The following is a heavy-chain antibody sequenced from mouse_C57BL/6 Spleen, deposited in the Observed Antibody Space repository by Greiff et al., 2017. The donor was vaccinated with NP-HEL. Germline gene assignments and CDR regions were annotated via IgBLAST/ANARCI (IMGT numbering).Heavy chain of an antibody. Sequence: QVQLKQSGAELVRPGTSVKVSCKASGYAFTNYLIEWVKQRPGQGLEWIGVINPGSGGTNYNEKFKGKATLTADKSSSTAYMQLSSLTSEDSAVYFCARKGDGYDDYWGQGTTLTVSS. CDR3: ARKGDGYDDY. CDR1: GYAFTNYL. J-gene: IGHJ2*01. D-gene: IGHD2-2*01. V-gene: IGHV1-54*01. CDR2: INPGSGGT.